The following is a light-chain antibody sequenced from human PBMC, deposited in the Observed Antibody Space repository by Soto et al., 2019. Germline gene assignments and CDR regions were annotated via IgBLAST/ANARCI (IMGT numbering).Light chain of an antibody. V-gene: IGKV3-20*01. CDR1: QSVSNNY. CDR2: GAS. Sequence: EILLTQSPGTLSLSPGERATLSCRASQSVSNNYFAWYQQKPGKAPRLLIYGASNTATGIPDRFSGSGSGTDFTLTIRRLEPEDFAVYYCQQYGSSGTFGQGTKVDIK. CDR3: QQYGSSGT. J-gene: IGKJ1*01.